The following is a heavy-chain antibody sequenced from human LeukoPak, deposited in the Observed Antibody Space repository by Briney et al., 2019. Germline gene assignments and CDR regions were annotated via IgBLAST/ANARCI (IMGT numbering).Heavy chain of an antibody. CDR2: IRSKAYGGTT. Sequence: PGRSPRLSCTASGFTFGDYAMSWFRQAPGKGLEWVGFIRSKAYGGTTEYAASVKGRFTISRDDSKSIAYLQMNSLKTEDTAVYYCTRDLYPDAFDIWGQGTMVTVSS. CDR1: GFTFGDYA. D-gene: IGHD2-15*01. J-gene: IGHJ3*02. CDR3: TRDLYPDAFDI. V-gene: IGHV3-49*03.